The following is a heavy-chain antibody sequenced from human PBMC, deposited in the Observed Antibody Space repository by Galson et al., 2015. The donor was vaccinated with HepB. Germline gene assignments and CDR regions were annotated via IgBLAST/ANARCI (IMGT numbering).Heavy chain of an antibody. CDR2: ISAYNGNT. Sequence: SVKVSCKASGYTFTSYGISWVRQAPGQGLEWMGWISAYNGNTNYAQKLQGRVTMTTDTSTSTAYMELRSLRSDDTAVYYCARCYINPNTNWFDPWGQGTLVTVSS. D-gene: IGHD2-2*02. V-gene: IGHV1-18*04. J-gene: IGHJ5*02. CDR1: GYTFTSYG. CDR3: ARCYINPNTNWFDP.